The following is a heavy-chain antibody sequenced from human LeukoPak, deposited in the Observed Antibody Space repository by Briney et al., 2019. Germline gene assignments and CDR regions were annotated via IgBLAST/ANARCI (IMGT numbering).Heavy chain of an antibody. D-gene: IGHD4-17*01. CDR3: ARLEYGDYVHAS. V-gene: IGHV5-10-1*01. J-gene: IGHJ4*02. CDR2: IDPSDSYT. CDR1: GYRFTGYW. Sequence: GESLKISCQGSGYRFTGYWISWVRQMPGKGLEWMGRIDPSDSYTKYSLSFQGHVTLSADKSISTAYLQWSSLKASDTAMYYCARLEYGDYVHASWGQGTLVTVSS.